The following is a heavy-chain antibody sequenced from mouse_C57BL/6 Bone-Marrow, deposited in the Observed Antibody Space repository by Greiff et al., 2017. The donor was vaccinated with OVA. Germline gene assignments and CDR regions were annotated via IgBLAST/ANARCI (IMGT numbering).Heavy chain of an antibody. CDR3: ARSLGRDYYAMDY. CDR1: GYSITSDY. D-gene: IGHD4-1*01. V-gene: IGHV3-8*01. CDR2: ISYSGST. Sequence: EVQLQESGPGLAKPSQTLSLTCSVTGYSITSDYWNWIRKFPGNKLEYMGYISYSGSTYYNPSLKSRISITRDTSKNKYYPQLNSVTTEDTATYYCARSLGRDYYAMDYWGQGTSVTVSS. J-gene: IGHJ4*01.